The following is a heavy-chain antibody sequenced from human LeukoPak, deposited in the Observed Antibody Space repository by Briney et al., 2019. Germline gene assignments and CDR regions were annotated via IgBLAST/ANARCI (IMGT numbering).Heavy chain of an antibody. J-gene: IGHJ4*02. CDR2: ISSSSSYI. Sequence: GGSLRLSCAASGFTFSTYSINWVRQAPGKGLEWVSSISSSSSYIYYADSVKGRFTISRDNAKNSLYLQMNSLGAEDTAVYYCARGRGGYYFDYWGQGTLVTVSS. D-gene: IGHD3-16*01. V-gene: IGHV3-21*01. CDR3: ARGRGGYYFDY. CDR1: GFTFSTYS.